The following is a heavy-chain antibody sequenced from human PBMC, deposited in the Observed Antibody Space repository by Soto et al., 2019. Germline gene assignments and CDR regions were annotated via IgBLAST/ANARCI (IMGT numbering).Heavy chain of an antibody. Sequence: PGGSLRLSCAASGFTFSSYGMHWVRQAPGKGLEWVAVISYDGSNKYYADSVKGRFTISRDNSKNTLYRQMNSLRAEDTAVYYCAKDRVFGAFYGMDVWGQGTTVTVSS. CDR3: AKDRVFGAFYGMDV. J-gene: IGHJ6*02. CDR2: ISYDGSNK. D-gene: IGHD3-3*01. V-gene: IGHV3-30*18. CDR1: GFTFSSYG.